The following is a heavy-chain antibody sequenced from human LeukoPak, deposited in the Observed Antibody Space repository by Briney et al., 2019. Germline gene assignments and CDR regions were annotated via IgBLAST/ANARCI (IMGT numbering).Heavy chain of an antibody. D-gene: IGHD2/OR15-2a*01. Sequence: PGGSLRLSCAASGFTFSSYWMSWVRQAPGMGLEWVANINQDGIEKYYVDSVKGRFTISRDNAKNSLYLQMNSLTAEDTAVYYCARDRGYFYDQLDYWGQGTLVTVSS. V-gene: IGHV3-7*01. CDR2: INQDGIEK. CDR3: ARDRGYFYDQLDY. CDR1: GFTFSSYW. J-gene: IGHJ4*02.